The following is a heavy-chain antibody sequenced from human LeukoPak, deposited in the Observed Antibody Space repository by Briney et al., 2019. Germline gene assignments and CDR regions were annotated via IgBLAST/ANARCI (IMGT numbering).Heavy chain of an antibody. CDR1: GFTFSSYG. CDR2: ISSSSNTI. V-gene: IGHV3-48*01. CDR3: ARVFMAMVRGVIHDAFDI. Sequence: GGSLRLSCAASGFTFSSYGMHWVRQAPGKGLEWVSYISSSSNTIYYADSVKGRFTISRDNAKNSLYLQMNSLRAEDTAVYYCARVFMAMVRGVIHDAFDIWGQGTMVTVSS. J-gene: IGHJ3*02. D-gene: IGHD3-10*01.